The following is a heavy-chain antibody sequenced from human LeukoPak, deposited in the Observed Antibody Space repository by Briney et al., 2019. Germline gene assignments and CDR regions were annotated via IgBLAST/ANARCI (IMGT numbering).Heavy chain of an antibody. CDR2: ISAGGGNT. V-gene: IGHV3-23*01. CDR1: GFTFSSYA. Sequence: GGSLRLSCAASGFTFSSYAMSWVRQAPGEGLEWVSAISAGGGNTYYADSVKGRFTISRDNSKNTLWLQMDSLRAEDTAVYYCAKRGILTGSYTHFDYWGQGTLVTVSS. J-gene: IGHJ4*02. CDR3: AKRGILTGSYTHFDY. D-gene: IGHD3-9*01.